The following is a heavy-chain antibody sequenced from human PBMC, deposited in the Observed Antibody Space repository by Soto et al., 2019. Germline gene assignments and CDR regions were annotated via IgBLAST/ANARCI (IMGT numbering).Heavy chain of an antibody. CDR1: GFTFSSYA. J-gene: IGHJ6*02. Sequence: GGSLRLSCAASGFTFSSYAMSWVRQAPGKGLEWVSAISGSGGSTYYADSVKGRYTISRDNSKNTLYLQMNSLRAEDTAVYYCAKGNIHTPIMITFGGVIVVPSMDVWGQGTTVTVSS. D-gene: IGHD3-16*02. CDR2: ISGSGGST. V-gene: IGHV3-23*01. CDR3: AKGNIHTPIMITFGGVIVVPSMDV.